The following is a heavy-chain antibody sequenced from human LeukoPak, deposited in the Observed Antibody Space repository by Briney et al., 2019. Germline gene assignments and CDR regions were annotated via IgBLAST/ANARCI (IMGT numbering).Heavy chain of an antibody. CDR2: ISSSGSTI. Sequence: GGSLRLSCAASGFTFRDYYMSWIRQAPGKGLEWVSYISSSGSTIYYADSVKGRFTISRDNAKNSLYLQMNSLRAEDTAVYYCASLPTFMYYFGYWGQGTLVTVSS. J-gene: IGHJ4*02. CDR3: ASLPTFMYYFGY. V-gene: IGHV3-11*04. CDR1: GFTFRDYY.